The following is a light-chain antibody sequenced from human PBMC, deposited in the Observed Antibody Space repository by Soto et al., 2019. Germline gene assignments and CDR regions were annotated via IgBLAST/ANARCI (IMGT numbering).Light chain of an antibody. Sequence: IVLTQSPATLSVSPGDTATLSCRANQSVSSNLAWYQQKPGQAPRLLIYGASTRATGIPARFSGSGSGTEFTLTISSLQSEDFAVYYCRQYNNWWTFGQGTKVDIK. CDR1: QSVSSN. CDR3: RQYNNWWT. CDR2: GAS. V-gene: IGKV3-15*01. J-gene: IGKJ1*01.